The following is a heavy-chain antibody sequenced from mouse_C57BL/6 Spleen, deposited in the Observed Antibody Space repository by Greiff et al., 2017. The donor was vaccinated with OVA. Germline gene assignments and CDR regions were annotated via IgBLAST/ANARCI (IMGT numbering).Heavy chain of an antibody. CDR1: GYTFTDYE. Sequence: QVQLKESGAELVRPGASVTLSCKASGYTFTDYEMHWVKQTPVHGLEWIGAIDPETGGTAYNQKFKGKAILTADKSSSTAYMELRSLTSEDSAVYYCTREGDGYDAWFAYWGQGTLVTVSA. CDR2: IDPETGGT. J-gene: IGHJ3*01. CDR3: TREGDGYDAWFAY. D-gene: IGHD2-2*01. V-gene: IGHV1-15*01.